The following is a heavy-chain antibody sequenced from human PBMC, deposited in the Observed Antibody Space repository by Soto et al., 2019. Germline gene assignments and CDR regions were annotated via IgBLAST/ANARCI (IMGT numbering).Heavy chain of an antibody. CDR1: GYTFHRYA. Sequence: QVQLVQSGPEVKKPGASVKVSCKASGYTFHRYAFSWVRQAPGQGLEWMGWISAYNGNTNYAQKFQGRVTTTTDTSTSTAYMELRSLRSDDTAVYYCARLYYYDTSGYYYVEDVWGQGTLVTVSS. D-gene: IGHD3-22*01. CDR3: ARLYYYDTSGYYYVEDV. J-gene: IGHJ4*02. CDR2: ISAYNGNT. V-gene: IGHV1-18*01.